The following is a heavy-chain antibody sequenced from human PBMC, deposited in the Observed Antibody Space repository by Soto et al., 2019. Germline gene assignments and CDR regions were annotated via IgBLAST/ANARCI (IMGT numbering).Heavy chain of an antibody. D-gene: IGHD6-19*01. Sequence: QVQLVQSGAEVKKPGASVKVSCKASGYTVTSYAMHWVRQAPGQRLEWMGWINAGNGNTKYSQKFQGRVTITRDTSASTAYMELSSLRSEDTAVYYCARVSGWYYVDYWGQGTLVTVSS. CDR2: INAGNGNT. CDR1: GYTVTSYA. CDR3: ARVSGWYYVDY. V-gene: IGHV1-3*01. J-gene: IGHJ4*02.